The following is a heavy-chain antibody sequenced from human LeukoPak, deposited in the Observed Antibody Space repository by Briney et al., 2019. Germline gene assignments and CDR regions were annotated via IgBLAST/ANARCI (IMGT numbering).Heavy chain of an antibody. D-gene: IGHD3-16*02. J-gene: IGHJ4*02. V-gene: IGHV3-21*01. CDR2: ISSSSSYI. CDR1: GFTFGSYS. CDR3: ASEPPPGMITFGGVIPDY. Sequence: PGGSLRLSCAASGFTFGSYSMNWVRQAPGKGLEWVSSISSSSSYIYYADSVKGRFTISRDNAKNSLYLQMNSLRAEDTAVYYCASEPPPGMITFGGVIPDYWGQGTLVTVSS.